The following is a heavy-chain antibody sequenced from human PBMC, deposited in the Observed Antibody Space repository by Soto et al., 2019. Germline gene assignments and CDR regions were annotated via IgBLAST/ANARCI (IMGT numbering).Heavy chain of an antibody. CDR2: ISYDGSNK. D-gene: IGHD3-22*01. J-gene: IGHJ4*02. V-gene: IGHV3-30*18. CDR1: GFTFSSYG. CDR3: AKERGYDSSGYYYPDDLLH. Sequence: GGSLRLSCAASGFTFSSYGMHWVRQAPGKVLEWVAVISYDGSNKYYADSVKGRFTISRDNSKNTLYLQMNSLRAEDTAVYYCAKERGYDSSGYYYPDDLLHWGQGTLVTVSS.